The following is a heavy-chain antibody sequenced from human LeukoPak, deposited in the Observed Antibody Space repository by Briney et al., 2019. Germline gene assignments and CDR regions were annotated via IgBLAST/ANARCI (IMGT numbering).Heavy chain of an antibody. CDR3: ARGDPQGDVIAAAGNHGMDV. CDR2: INPDGSAT. CDR1: GFTFRSDW. D-gene: IGHD6-13*01. J-gene: IGHJ6*02. V-gene: IGHV3-7*03. Sequence: PGGSLRLSCAASGFTFRSDWMSWVRQSPEKGLEWAANINPDGSATYYVDSVKGRFTISRENAKNSLYLQMNSLRAEDTAVYYCARGDPQGDVIAAAGNHGMDVWGQGTTVTVSS.